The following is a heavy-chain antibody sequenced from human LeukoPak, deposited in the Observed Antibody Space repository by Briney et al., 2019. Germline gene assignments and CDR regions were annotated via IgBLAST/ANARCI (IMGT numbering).Heavy chain of an antibody. Sequence: SETLSLTCAVYGGSFSGYYWSWIRQPPGKGLEWIGEINHSGSTNYNPSLKSRVTISVDTSKNQFSLKLSPVTAADTAVYYCARDQVRGGYYMDVWGKGTTVTVSS. CDR3: ARDQVRGGYYMDV. V-gene: IGHV4-34*01. CDR1: GGSFSGYY. D-gene: IGHD3-10*01. CDR2: INHSGST. J-gene: IGHJ6*03.